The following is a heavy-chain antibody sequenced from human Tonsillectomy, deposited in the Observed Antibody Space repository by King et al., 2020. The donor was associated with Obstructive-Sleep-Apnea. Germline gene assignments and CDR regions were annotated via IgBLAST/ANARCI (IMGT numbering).Heavy chain of an antibody. V-gene: IGHV1-18*04. CDR1: GYTFSSYG. J-gene: IGHJ4*02. Sequence: QLVQSGAEVKKPGASVKVSCKASGYTFSSYGISWVRQAPGQGLEWMGWISAYTGNTNYAQNLQGRVTMTKDTSTSTAYMELRRLRSDDTAVYYCARAGYFNPIDYWGQGTLVTVSS. D-gene: IGHD2-15*01. CDR3: ARAGYFNPIDY. CDR2: ISAYTGNT.